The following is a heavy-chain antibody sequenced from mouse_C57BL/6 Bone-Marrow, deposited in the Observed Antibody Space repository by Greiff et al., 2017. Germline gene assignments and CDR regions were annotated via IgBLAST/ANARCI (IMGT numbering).Heavy chain of an antibody. J-gene: IGHJ3*01. D-gene: IGHD1-1*01. CDR3: ASYYGSSAWFAY. CDR2: INPSTGYT. Sequence: VHLQQSGAELAKPGASVKMSCKASGYTFTSYWMHWVKQRPGQGLEWIGYINPSTGYTEYNQKFKDKATLTADKSSSTAYMQLSSLTSEDSAVYYCASYYGSSAWFAYWGQGTLVTVSA. CDR1: GYTFTSYW. V-gene: IGHV1-7*01.